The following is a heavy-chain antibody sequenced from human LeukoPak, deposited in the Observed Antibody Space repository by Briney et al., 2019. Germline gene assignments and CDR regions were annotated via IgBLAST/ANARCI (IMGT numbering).Heavy chain of an antibody. Sequence: SVKASCKASGFTFTSSAVQWVRQARGQRLEWIGWIVVGSGNTNYAQKFQERVTITRDMSTSTAYMELSSLRSEDTAVYYCAAADSSGWAYYYYYGMDVWGQGTTVTVSS. J-gene: IGHJ6*02. CDR2: IVVGSGNT. CDR1: GFTFTSSA. CDR3: AAADSSGWAYYYYYGMDV. D-gene: IGHD6-19*01. V-gene: IGHV1-58*01.